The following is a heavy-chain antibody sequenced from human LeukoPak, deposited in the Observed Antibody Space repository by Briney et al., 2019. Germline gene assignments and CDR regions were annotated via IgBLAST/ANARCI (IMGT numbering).Heavy chain of an antibody. V-gene: IGHV3-30*02. Sequence: GGSLRLSCAASGFNFNTYAMHWVRQAPGKGLEWVAFMQFDESDEKYANSVRGRFTISRDNLRNILYLHMNSVRGDDTAVYYCERCAFWIGFYPLDSWGQGTLVTVSS. CDR1: GFNFNTYA. J-gene: IGHJ4*02. D-gene: IGHD3-3*01. CDR2: MQFDESDE. CDR3: ERCAFWIGFYPLDS.